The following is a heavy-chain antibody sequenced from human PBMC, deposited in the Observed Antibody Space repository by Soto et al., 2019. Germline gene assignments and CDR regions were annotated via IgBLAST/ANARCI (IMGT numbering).Heavy chain of an antibody. D-gene: IGHD2-15*01. Sequence: QITLKESGPTLVKPTQTLTLTCTFSGFSLSTSGVGVGWLRQPPGNALELLALIYWDADKRYSPSLKSRLTITKDSTKTHVVPTMTNMDPVDTATYYCAHSLRLGGEGYCSGGSCHNWFDPWGQGTMVTVST. V-gene: IGHV2-5*02. CDR1: GFSLSTSGVG. J-gene: IGHJ5*02. CDR3: AHSLRLGGEGYCSGGSCHNWFDP. CDR2: IYWDADK.